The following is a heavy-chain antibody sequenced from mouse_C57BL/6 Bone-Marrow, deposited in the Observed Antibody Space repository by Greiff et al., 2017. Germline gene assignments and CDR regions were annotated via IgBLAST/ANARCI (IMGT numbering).Heavy chain of an antibody. CDR3: ARYNRSWLRRGFYYFDY. J-gene: IGHJ2*01. CDR2: IRNKANGYTT. V-gene: IGHV7-3*01. Sequence: EVQGVESGGGLVQPGGSLSLSCAASGFTFTDYYMSWVRQPPGKALAWLGFIRNKANGYTTEYSASVKGRFTISRDNSQSILYLQMNALRAEDSATYYCARYNRSWLRRGFYYFDYWGQGTTLTVSS. CDR1: GFTFTDYY. D-gene: IGHD2-2*01.